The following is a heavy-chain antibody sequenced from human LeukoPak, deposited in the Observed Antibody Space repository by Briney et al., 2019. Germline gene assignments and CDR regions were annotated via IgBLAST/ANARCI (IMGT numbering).Heavy chain of an antibody. V-gene: IGHV1-46*01. CDR2: INPSGGST. D-gene: IGHD5-12*01. CDR1: GYTFTSYY. CDR3: AREGTDIVATSPDYYYGMDV. Sequence: ASVKVSCKASGYTFTSYYMHWVRQAPGQGLEGMGIINPSGGSTSYAQKFQGTVTMTRDTSTSTVYMELSSLRSEATAVYYCAREGTDIVATSPDYYYGMDVWGQGTTVTVPS. J-gene: IGHJ6*02.